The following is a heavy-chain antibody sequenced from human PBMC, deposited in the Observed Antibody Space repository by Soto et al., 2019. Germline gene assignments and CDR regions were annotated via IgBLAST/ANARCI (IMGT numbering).Heavy chain of an antibody. J-gene: IGHJ4*02. V-gene: IGHV3-21*01. Sequence: GGSLRLSCAASGFSFNSYYMNWVRLAPGKGLEWVSSITGSSNSIYYADSVKGRFTISRDNAANSVYLQMDSLRAEDTAVYYCARAYCRRNDSLFGYWGQGTLVTVSS. CDR1: GFSFNSYY. CDR2: ITGSSNSI. D-gene: IGHD1-1*01. CDR3: ARAYCRRNDSLFGY.